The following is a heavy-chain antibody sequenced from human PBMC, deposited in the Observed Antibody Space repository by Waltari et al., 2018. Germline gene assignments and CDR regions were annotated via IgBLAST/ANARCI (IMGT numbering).Heavy chain of an antibody. J-gene: IGHJ4*02. CDR3: ARGAGYSSSWYAPYFDY. CDR2: IIPIFGTA. CDR1: GGTFRSYA. V-gene: IGHV1-69*05. Sequence: QVQLVQSGAEVKKPGSSVKVSCKASGGTFRSYAISWVRQAPRQGLEWMGGIIPIFGTANYAQKFQGRVTITTDESTSTAYMELSSLRSEDTAVYYCARGAGYSSSWYAPYFDYWGQGTLVTVSS. D-gene: IGHD6-13*01.